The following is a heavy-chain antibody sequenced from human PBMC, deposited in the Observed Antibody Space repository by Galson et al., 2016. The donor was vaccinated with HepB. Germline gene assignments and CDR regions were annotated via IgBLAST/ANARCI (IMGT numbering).Heavy chain of an antibody. Sequence: ASGLIFSDHYMDWVRQAPGKGLEWVARSRNKLHNFTTEYAASVKGRFTISRDDSRSSVYLQMNSLQTEDTAVYYCTRGHLVTTVFYGMDVWGQGTTVTVSS. J-gene: IGHJ6*02. CDR2: SRNKLHNFTT. V-gene: IGHV3-72*01. CDR3: TRGHLVTTVFYGMDV. D-gene: IGHD4-23*01. CDR1: GLIFSDHY.